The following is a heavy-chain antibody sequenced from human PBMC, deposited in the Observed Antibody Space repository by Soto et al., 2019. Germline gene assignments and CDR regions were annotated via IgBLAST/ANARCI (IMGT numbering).Heavy chain of an antibody. V-gene: IGHV3-23*01. CDR2: ISGSGGGT. CDR3: ARESDH. Sequence: EVRLLESGGGLVQPGGSLRLSCAASGFTFSSYAMSWVRQAPGKGLEWVSTISGSGGGTYYADSMKGRFTISRDNSKNTLYLQMYSLRVEDTAVYYCARESDHWGQGTLVTVAS. J-gene: IGHJ4*02. CDR1: GFTFSSYA.